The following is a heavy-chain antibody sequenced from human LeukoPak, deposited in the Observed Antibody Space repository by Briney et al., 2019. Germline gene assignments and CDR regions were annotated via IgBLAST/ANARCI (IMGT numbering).Heavy chain of an antibody. J-gene: IGHJ4*02. CDR3: ARHAGVYSGGYLDY. CDR1: GGSISSYY. V-gene: IGHV4-59*08. CDR2: IFYSGST. Sequence: SETLSLTCTGSGGSISSYYWKWIRQPPGKGREWIGYIFYSGSTNYNPSLKSRVTMSVDTSKNQFSLKLSSVTAADTAVYYCARHAGVYSGGYLDYWGQGTQVTVSS. D-gene: IGHD1-26*01.